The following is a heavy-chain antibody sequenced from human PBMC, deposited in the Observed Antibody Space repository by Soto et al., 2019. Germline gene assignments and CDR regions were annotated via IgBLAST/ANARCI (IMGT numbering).Heavy chain of an antibody. CDR2: INHSGSA. V-gene: IGHV4-34*01. D-gene: IGHD3-16*02. CDR3: ARGWAWSYYDYVWGSYRSWYFDY. Sequence: SETLSLTCAVYGGSFSGYYWSWIRQPPGKGLEWIGEINHSGSANYNPPLKSRVTISVDTSKNQFSLKLSSVTAADTAVYYCARGWAWSYYDYVWGSYRSWYFDYWGQGTLVTVSS. CDR1: GGSFSGYY. J-gene: IGHJ4*02.